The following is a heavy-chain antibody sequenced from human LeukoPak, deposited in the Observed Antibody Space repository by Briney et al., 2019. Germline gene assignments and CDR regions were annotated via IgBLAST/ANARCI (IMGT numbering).Heavy chain of an antibody. J-gene: IGHJ4*02. V-gene: IGHV1-24*01. D-gene: IGHD3-22*01. CDR2: FDPEDGET. Sequence: GASVKVSCKVSGYTLTELSMHWVRQAPGKGLEWMGGFDPEDGETIYAQKFQGRVTMTEDTSTDTAYMELSSLRSEDTAVYYCATSLKVVADPYYFDYWGQETLVTVSS. CDR1: GYTLTELS. CDR3: ATSLKVVADPYYFDY.